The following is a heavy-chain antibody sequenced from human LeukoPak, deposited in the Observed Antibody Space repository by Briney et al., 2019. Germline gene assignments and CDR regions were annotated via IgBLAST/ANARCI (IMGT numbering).Heavy chain of an antibody. CDR1: GFTVSSNY. J-gene: IGHJ3*02. CDR2: IYSGGST. D-gene: IGHD6-13*01. CDR3: ARVGYSRSWHSGSAFDI. V-gene: IGHV3-53*01. Sequence: GGSLRLSCAASGFTVSSNYTSWVRQAPGKWLEWVSIIYSGGSTFYADSVKGRFTISRDNAKNSLYLQMNSLRVEDTAVYYCARVGYSRSWHSGSAFDIWGQGTMVTVSS.